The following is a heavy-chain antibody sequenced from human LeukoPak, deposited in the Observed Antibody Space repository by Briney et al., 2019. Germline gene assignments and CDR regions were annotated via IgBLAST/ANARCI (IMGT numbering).Heavy chain of an antibody. CDR3: AREQYYYDSSGYYRDAFDI. CDR1: GFTFSSYE. J-gene: IGHJ3*02. CDR2: ISSSGSTI. V-gene: IGHV3-48*03. D-gene: IGHD3-22*01. Sequence: GGSLRLSCAASGFTFSSYEMNWVRQAPGKGLEWVSCISSSGSTIYCADSVKGRFTISRDNAKNSLYLQMNSLRAEDTAVYYCAREQYYYDSSGYYRDAFDIWGQGTMVTVSS.